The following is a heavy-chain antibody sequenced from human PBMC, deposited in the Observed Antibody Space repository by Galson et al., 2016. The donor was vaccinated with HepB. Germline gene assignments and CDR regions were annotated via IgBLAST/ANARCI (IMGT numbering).Heavy chain of an antibody. CDR3: ARGGEMEMPTTMPRGYFDY. V-gene: IGHV3-48*02. CDR1: GFTFSTYS. Sequence: SLRLSCAASGFTFSTYSMNWVRQAPGKGPAWVSYISGSSSAIYYADSVEGRFTISRDNAKNSLYLQMNSLRDEDTAVYYCARGGEMEMPTTMPRGYFDYWGQGTLVTVSS. CDR2: ISGSSSAI. D-gene: IGHD5-24*01. J-gene: IGHJ4*02.